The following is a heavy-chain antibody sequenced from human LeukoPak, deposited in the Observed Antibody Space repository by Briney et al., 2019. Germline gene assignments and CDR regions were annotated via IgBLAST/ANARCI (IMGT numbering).Heavy chain of an antibody. CDR1: GFSLSTSGVG. D-gene: IGHD6-13*01. V-gene: IGHV2-5*01. CDR3: AHRIYGYTSSWPYYYYYYRDV. Sequence: SGPTLVNPTQTLTLTCTFSGFSLSTSGVGVGWIRQPPGKALQSLALIYRTDDKRYSPSLKSRLTITKDTSKNQVVLTMTNMDPVDTATYSCAHRIYGYTSSWPYYYYYYRDVWGKGTTVTISS. J-gene: IGHJ6*03. CDR2: IYRTDDK.